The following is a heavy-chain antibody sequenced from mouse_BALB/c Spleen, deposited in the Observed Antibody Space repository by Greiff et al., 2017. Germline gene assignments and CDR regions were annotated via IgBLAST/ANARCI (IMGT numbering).Heavy chain of an antibody. CDR1: GFTFSSFG. CDR3: ARSSYYGSSYYFDY. J-gene: IGHJ2*01. Sequence: EVQLVESGGGLVQPGGSRKLSCAASGFTFSSFGMHWVRQAPEKGLEWVAYISSGSSTIYYADTVKGRFTISRDNPKNTLFLQMTSLRSEDTAMYYCARSSYYGSSYYFDYWGQGTTLTVSA. V-gene: IGHV5-17*02. D-gene: IGHD1-1*01. CDR2: ISSGSSTI.